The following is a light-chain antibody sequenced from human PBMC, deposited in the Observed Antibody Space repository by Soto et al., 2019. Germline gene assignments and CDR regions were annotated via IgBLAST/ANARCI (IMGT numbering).Light chain of an antibody. Sequence: QSALTQPRSVSGSPGQSVSISCTGTSSDVGRYSYVSWYQQHPGKAPKLMIYDVSERPSGVPDRFSGSKSGNTASLTISGLQAEDEAHYYCCSYAGTYTGVFGTGTKVAVL. CDR2: DVS. J-gene: IGLJ1*01. CDR1: SSDVGRYSY. CDR3: CSYAGTYTGV. V-gene: IGLV2-11*01.